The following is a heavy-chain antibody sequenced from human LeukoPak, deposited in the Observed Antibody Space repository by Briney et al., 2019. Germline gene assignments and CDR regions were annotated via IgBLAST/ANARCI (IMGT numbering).Heavy chain of an antibody. CDR2: INWNGGST. D-gene: IGHD2-21*01. Sequence: GGSLRLSCAASGFTFDGYGMSWVRQAPGKGLDWVSGINWNGGSTGYADSVKGRFTISRDNAKNSLYLQMNSLRAEDTALYYCARVVRLAYCGGDCYDGYYYMVVWGKGTTVTVSS. V-gene: IGHV3-20*04. CDR1: GFTFDGYG. CDR3: ARVVRLAYCGGDCYDGYYYMVV. J-gene: IGHJ6*03.